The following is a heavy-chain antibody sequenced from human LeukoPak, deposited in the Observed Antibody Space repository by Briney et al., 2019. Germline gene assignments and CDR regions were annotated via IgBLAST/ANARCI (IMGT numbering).Heavy chain of an antibody. CDR2: INPNSGGT. J-gene: IGHJ6*02. CDR3: ARGQSATSYYYYGMDV. CDR1: GYTFTGYY. Sequence: ASVKVSCKASGYTFTGYYMHWVRQAPGQGLEWMGWINPNSGGTNYAQKFQGRVTMTRDTSISTAYMELSSLRSEDTAVYYCARGQSATSYYYYGMDVWGQGTTVTVSS. V-gene: IGHV1-2*02.